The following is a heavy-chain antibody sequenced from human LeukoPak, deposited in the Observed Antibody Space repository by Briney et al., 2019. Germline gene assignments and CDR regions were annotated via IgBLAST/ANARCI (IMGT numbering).Heavy chain of an antibody. V-gene: IGHV3-21*01. CDR3: ARAGSLVRGVIPHDY. D-gene: IGHD3-10*01. CDR2: ISSSGSYV. CDR1: GFIFSSYN. Sequence: GGSLRLSCVASGFIFSSYNMNWVRQAPGKGLEWVSSISSSGSYVYYADSVKGRFIISRDNAKNSLTPQMNSLRAEDTAVYYCARAGSLVRGVIPHDYWGQGTLVTVSS. J-gene: IGHJ4*02.